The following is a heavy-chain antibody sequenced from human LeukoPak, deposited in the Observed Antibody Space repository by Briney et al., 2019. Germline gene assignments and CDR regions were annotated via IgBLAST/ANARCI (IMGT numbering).Heavy chain of an antibody. CDR3: ARDPLSVTGTNERYDYYGFDV. CDR2: IYSGGST. CDR1: GFTVSSYY. J-gene: IGHJ6*02. V-gene: IGHV3-53*01. D-gene: IGHD6-19*01. Sequence: GGSLRLSCAASGFTVSSYYMSWVRQAPGKGLEWLSTIYSGGSTYYADSVKGRFTISRDDSKNTLYLQMNSLRPEDTAVYYCARDPLSVTGTNERYDYYGFDVWGQGTTVTVSS.